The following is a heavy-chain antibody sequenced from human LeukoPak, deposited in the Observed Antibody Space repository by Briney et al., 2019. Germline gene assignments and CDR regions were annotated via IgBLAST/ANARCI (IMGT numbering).Heavy chain of an antibody. D-gene: IGHD3-3*01. CDR2: ISSSSSTI. J-gene: IGHJ4*02. CDR3: ARVSGPIDEWFPLDY. Sequence: PGGSLRLSCAASGFTFSSYSMNWVRQAPGKGLEWVSYISSSSSTIYYADSVKGRFTISRDNAKNSLYLQMNSLRAEDTAVYYCARVSGPIDEWFPLDYWGQGTLVTVSS. CDR1: GFTFSSYS. V-gene: IGHV3-48*01.